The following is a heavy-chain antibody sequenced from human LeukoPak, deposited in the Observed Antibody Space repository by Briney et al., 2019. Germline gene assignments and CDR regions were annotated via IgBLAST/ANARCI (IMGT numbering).Heavy chain of an antibody. J-gene: IGHJ4*02. V-gene: IGHV4-39*07. Sequence: PSETLSLTCTVSGGSISSSSYYWGWIRQPPGKGLEWIGSIYYSGSTYYNPSLKSRVTISVDTSKNQFSLKLSSVTAADTAVYYCVKLELGEAIGWGQGTLVTVSS. D-gene: IGHD3-10*01. CDR3: VKLELGEAIG. CDR2: IYYSGST. CDR1: GGSISSSSYY.